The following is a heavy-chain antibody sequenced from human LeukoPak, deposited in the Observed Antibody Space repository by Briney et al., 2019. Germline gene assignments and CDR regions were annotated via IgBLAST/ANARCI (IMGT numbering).Heavy chain of an antibody. Sequence: PGGSLRLSCAASGFTFSSYEMNWVRQAPGKGLEWVSYISSSGRTIYYADSVKGRFTISRDIAKNSLYLQMNSLRAEDTAVYYCAELGITMIGGGWGKGTTVTISS. J-gene: IGHJ6*04. CDR3: AELGITMIGGG. CDR2: ISSSGRTI. V-gene: IGHV3-48*03. CDR1: GFTFSSYE. D-gene: IGHD3-10*02.